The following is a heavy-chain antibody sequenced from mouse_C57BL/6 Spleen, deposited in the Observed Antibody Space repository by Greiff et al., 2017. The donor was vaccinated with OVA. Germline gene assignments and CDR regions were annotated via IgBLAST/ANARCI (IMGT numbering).Heavy chain of an antibody. Sequence: VQLQQSGPVLVKPGASVKMSCKASGYTFTDYYMNWVKQSHGKSLEWIGVINPYNGGTSYNQKFKGKATLTVDKSSSTAYMELNSLTSEDSAVYYCARNYGSSYWYFDVWGTGTTDTVSS. V-gene: IGHV1-19*01. D-gene: IGHD1-1*01. CDR1: GYTFTDYY. J-gene: IGHJ1*03. CDR2: INPYNGGT. CDR3: ARNYGSSYWYFDV.